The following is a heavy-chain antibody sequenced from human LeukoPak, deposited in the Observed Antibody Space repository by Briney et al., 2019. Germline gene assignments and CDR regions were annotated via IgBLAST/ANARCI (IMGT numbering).Heavy chain of an antibody. CDR1: GFTLSTYT. V-gene: IGHV3-48*04. J-gene: IGHJ5*02. Sequence: GGSLRLACTASGFTLSTYTMNWVRQAPGKGLEWVSYISSTSTTKYYADSVKGRFTISRDNSKNSLDLQMNRLTAEDTAVYYCARDRSLVDGDYGVWFDAWGQGSLVTVSS. D-gene: IGHD4-17*01. CDR3: ARDRSLVDGDYGVWFDA. CDR2: ISSTSTTK.